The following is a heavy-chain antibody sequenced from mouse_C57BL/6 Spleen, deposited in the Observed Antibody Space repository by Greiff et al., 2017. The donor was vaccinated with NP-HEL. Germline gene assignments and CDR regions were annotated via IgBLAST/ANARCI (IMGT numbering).Heavy chain of an antibody. CDR3: TSDRNYFDY. Sequence: EVQVVESGAELVRPGASVKLSCTASGFNIKDDYMHWVKQRPEQGLEWIGWIDPENGDTEYASKFQGKATITADTSSNTAYLQLSSLTSEDTAVYYCTSDRNYFDYWAKAPLSQSPQ. J-gene: IGHJ2*01. CDR1: GFNIKDDY. CDR2: IDPENGDT. V-gene: IGHV14-4*01.